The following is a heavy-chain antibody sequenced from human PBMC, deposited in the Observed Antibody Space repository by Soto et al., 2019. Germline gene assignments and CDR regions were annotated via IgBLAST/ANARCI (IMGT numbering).Heavy chain of an antibody. Sequence: PGGSLRLSCAASGFTFSSYSMNWVRQAPGKGLEWVSSISSSSSYIYYADSVKGRFTISRDNAKNSLYLQMNSLRAEDTAVYYCASDRFRGTYYLRGVTYFFEEWGQGAPVTVSS. CDR1: GFTFSSYS. CDR2: ISSSSSYI. V-gene: IGHV3-21*04. CDR3: ASDRFRGTYYLRGVTYFFEE. D-gene: IGHD1-26*01. J-gene: IGHJ4*02.